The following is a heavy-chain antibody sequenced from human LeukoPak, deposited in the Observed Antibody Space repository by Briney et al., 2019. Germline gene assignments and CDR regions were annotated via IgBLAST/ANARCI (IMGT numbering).Heavy chain of an antibody. D-gene: IGHD4-17*01. J-gene: IGHJ4*02. Sequence: GGSLRLSCAASGFTFSSYIMNWVRQAPGKGLEWVSSISTSSIYIYYADSVKGRFTISRDNAKNSLYLQMNSLRAEDTAVYYCARVAINDYGDYFDYWGQGTLVTVSS. CDR1: GFTFSSYI. CDR3: ARVAINDYGDYFDY. V-gene: IGHV3-21*01. CDR2: ISTSSIYI.